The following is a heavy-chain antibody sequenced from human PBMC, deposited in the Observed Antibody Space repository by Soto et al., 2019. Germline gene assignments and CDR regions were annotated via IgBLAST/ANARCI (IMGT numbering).Heavy chain of an antibody. V-gene: IGHV4-59*01. Sequence: SETLSLTCTVSGGSISSYYWSWIRQPPGKGLEWIGYIYYSGSTNYNPSLKSRVTISVDTSKNQFSLKLSSVTAADTAVYYCAREKGITIFGVVPSMDVWGQGTTVTVSS. CDR2: IYYSGST. CDR3: AREKGITIFGVVPSMDV. CDR1: GGSISSYY. D-gene: IGHD3-3*01. J-gene: IGHJ6*02.